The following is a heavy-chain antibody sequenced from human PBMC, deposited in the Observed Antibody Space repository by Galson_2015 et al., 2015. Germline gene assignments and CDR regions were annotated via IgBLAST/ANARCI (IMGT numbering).Heavy chain of an antibody. J-gene: IGHJ4*02. CDR1: GFSFNNYN. V-gene: IGHV3-48*03. Sequence: SLRLSCAASGFSFNNYNMNWVRQAPGKGLEWASYISGSGSTIHYADSVKGRFTISRDNAKNSLYLQMNSLRAEETALYYCARDASGSYWGYWGQGTLVTVSS. D-gene: IGHD3-10*01. CDR2: ISGSGSTI. CDR3: ARDASGSYWGY.